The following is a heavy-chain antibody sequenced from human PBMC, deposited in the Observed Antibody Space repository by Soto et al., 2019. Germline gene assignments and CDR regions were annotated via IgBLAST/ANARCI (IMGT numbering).Heavy chain of an antibody. CDR2: ISNDGSNK. V-gene: IGHV3-30*18. D-gene: IGHD3-22*01. CDR1: GFTFSSCG. Sequence: PGGSLRLSCAASGFTFSSCGMHWVRQAPGKGLERVAVISNDGSNKYYADSVKGRFTISRDNSKNTLYLQMNSLRAEDTAVYYCAKEWVYDSSGWSFDYWGQGTLVTVSS. CDR3: AKEWVYDSSGWSFDY. J-gene: IGHJ4*02.